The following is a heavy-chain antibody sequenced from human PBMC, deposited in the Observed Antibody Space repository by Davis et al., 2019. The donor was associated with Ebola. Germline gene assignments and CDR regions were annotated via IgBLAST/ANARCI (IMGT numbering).Heavy chain of an antibody. D-gene: IGHD5-18*01. Sequence: ASVKVSCKASGYTFTSYGISWVRQAPGQGLEWMGWIITDNGNRNYAQKFQGRVTMSTDTSTTTAYMELTSLRSDDTAVYYCEGGGIQIWSSYYLDYWGQGTLVTVSS. J-gene: IGHJ4*02. CDR3: EGGGIQIWSSYYLDY. CDR2: IITDNGNR. V-gene: IGHV1-18*04. CDR1: GYTFTSYG.